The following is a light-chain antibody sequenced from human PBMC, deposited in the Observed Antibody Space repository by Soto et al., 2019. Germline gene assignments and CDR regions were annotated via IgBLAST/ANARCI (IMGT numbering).Light chain of an antibody. Sequence: DIQMTQSPSSLSASVGDRVTITCQASQDISNYLNWYQQKPGKAPKLLIYDASNLETGVPSRFSGSGSGTDFTFTISSLQPEDIATYYCQQYDNLPLYPLGQGPKLEIK. CDR2: DAS. CDR3: QQYDNLPLYP. CDR1: QDISNY. J-gene: IGKJ2*01. V-gene: IGKV1-33*01.